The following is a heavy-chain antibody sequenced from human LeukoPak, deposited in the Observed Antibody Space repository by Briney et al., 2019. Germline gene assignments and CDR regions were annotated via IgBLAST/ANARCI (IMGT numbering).Heavy chain of an antibody. CDR2: INPNSGDT. V-gene: IGHV1-2*06. CDR1: GYTFTGYH. D-gene: IGHD2-2*01. Sequence: ASVKVSCKASGYTFTGYHMHWVRQAPGQGLEWTGRINPNSGDTNIAQRFQGRVTMTSDTSISTAYMELSRLRSDDTAFYYCARDYCSSTSCLFDYWGQGSLVTVSS. J-gene: IGHJ4*02. CDR3: ARDYCSSTSCLFDY.